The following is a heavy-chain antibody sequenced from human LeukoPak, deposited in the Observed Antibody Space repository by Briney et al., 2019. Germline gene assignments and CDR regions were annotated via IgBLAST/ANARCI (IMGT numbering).Heavy chain of an antibody. CDR3: AKDPSYYYDSSGNYYFDY. D-gene: IGHD3-22*01. Sequence: GGSLRLSCAASGFTFSTYTMNWVRQAPGKGLEWVSSISGSSTYIFHADSVKGRFTISRDNAKNSLYLQMNSLRAEDTALYYCAKDPSYYYDSSGNYYFDYWGQGTLVTVSS. CDR2: ISGSSTYI. CDR1: GFTFSTYT. J-gene: IGHJ4*02. V-gene: IGHV3-21*04.